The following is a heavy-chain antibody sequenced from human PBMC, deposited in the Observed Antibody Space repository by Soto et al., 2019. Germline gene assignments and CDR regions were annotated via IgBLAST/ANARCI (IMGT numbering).Heavy chain of an antibody. V-gene: IGHV3-23*01. D-gene: IGHD1-26*01. J-gene: IGHJ4*02. CDR1: GFTFSSYG. CDR2: ISGSGGST. CDR3: AKASAPGGTYFPMWF. Sequence: GGSLRLSCAASGFTFSSYGMSWVRQAPGKGLEWVSSISGSGGSTYYADSVKGRFTISRDNSKNTLYLQMNSLRAEDTAVYYCAKASAPGGTYFPMWFWGQGTLVTVSS.